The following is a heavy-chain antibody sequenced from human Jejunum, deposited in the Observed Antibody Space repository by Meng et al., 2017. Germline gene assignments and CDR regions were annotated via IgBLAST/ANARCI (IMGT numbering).Heavy chain of an antibody. CDR3: VKTSCSGPSCWLVWFDP. D-gene: IGHD2-2*01. J-gene: IGHJ5*02. V-gene: IGHV3-23*01. Sequence: GGSLRLSCAASGLTFSSYGMSWVRQAPGKGLEWVSGISGSGVRTIYADSVMGRFTISRDNAKNSLSLQMNSLRGEDTALYYCVKTSCSGPSCWLVWFDPWGRGTLVTVSS. CDR2: ISGSGVRT. CDR1: GLTFSSYG.